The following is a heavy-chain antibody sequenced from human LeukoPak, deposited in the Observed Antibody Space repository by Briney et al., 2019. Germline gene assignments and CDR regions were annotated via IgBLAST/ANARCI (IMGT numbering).Heavy chain of an antibody. J-gene: IGHJ3*02. Sequence: SETLSLTCAVYGGSFSGYYWSWIRQPPGKGLEWIGEINHSGSTNYNPSLKSRVTISVDASKNQFSLKLSSVTAADTAVYYCARELVVPAAMSLCAFDIWGQGTMVTVSS. V-gene: IGHV4-34*01. CDR3: ARELVVPAAMSLCAFDI. CDR1: GGSFSGYY. CDR2: INHSGST. D-gene: IGHD2-2*01.